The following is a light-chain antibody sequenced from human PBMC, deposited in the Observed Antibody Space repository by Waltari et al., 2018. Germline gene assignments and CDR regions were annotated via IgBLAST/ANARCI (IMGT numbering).Light chain of an antibody. CDR2: SAS. J-gene: IGKJ1*01. V-gene: IGKV1-27*01. Sequence: DVQMTQSPSSLSASVGDRVTINCRASHEICYHLNWYQRQPGRGPRLLIYSASILERGVPSRFSGSGYGTDFTLTISSLQPEDVATYYCQKYNSAPWTFGQGTRVEIK. CDR1: HEICYH. CDR3: QKYNSAPWT.